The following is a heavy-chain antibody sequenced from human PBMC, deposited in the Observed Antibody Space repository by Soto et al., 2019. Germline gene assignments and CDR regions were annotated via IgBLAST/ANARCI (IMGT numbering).Heavy chain of an antibody. CDR2: VYWDDDK. CDR3: AHRRVRGYDFVFDH. CDR1: GFSLTTTEVA. J-gene: IGHJ4*02. V-gene: IGHV2-5*02. Sequence: QITLKESGPPLVKPTQTLTLTCNFSGFSLTTTEVAVGWIRQPPGKTLEWLALVYWDDDKRYSPSLRSRLSIAKDTARNQVVLTMTNVDPVDTATYFCAHRRVRGYDFVFDHWGQGTLVTVSS. D-gene: IGHD5-12*01.